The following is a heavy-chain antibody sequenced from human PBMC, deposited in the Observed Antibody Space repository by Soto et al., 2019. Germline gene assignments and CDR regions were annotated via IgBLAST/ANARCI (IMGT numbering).Heavy chain of an antibody. V-gene: IGHV4-30-4*01. CDR1: GGSISRGDYY. J-gene: IGHJ5*02. Sequence: SETLSLTCTVSGGSISRGDYYWSWIRQSPGTGLEWIGYIFYNGGAYYNPSLKSRLSISIDTSKNQFSLQLRSVTAADTAVYYCARGPDGFSSDWYNWFDPWGQGTLVTVSS. CDR2: IFYNGGA. CDR3: ARGPDGFSSDWYNWFDP. D-gene: IGHD3-9*01.